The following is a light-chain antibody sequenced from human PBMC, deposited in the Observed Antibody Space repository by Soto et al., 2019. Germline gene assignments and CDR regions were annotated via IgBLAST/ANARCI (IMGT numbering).Light chain of an antibody. J-gene: IGKJ2*03. CDR3: QHYDRYPYS. CDR1: QSLSRR. V-gene: IGKV1-5*01. Sequence: DIQMTQSPSTLSASVGDRVSITCRASQSLSRRLAWYQQKPGKAPKLLMYDASTLESGVPSRFSGSGSGKEFILTISSLQPDDLATYYCQHYDRYPYSFGQGTKVDIK. CDR2: DAS.